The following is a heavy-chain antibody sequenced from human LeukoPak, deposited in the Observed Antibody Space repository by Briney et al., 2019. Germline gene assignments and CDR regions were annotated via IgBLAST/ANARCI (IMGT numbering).Heavy chain of an antibody. CDR2: INWNDGST. V-gene: IGHV3-20*04. CDR1: VFTFDDYG. CDR3: ARDLTYYYDSSGDD. J-gene: IGHJ4*02. D-gene: IGHD3-22*01. Sequence: PGGALRFSCAASVFTFDDYGMSWVRQAPGKGLEWISGINWNDGSTGYADAVKGRFTISRDNAKNSLYVQMKSLRAEDTALYYCARDLTYYYDSSGDDWGQGTLVTVSS.